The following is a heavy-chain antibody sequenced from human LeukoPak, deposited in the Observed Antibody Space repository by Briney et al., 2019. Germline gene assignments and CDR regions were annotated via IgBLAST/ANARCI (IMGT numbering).Heavy chain of an antibody. CDR2: ISSSSSYI. Sequence: GGSLRPSCAASGFTFSSYSMNWVRQAPGKGLEWVSSISSSSSYIYYADSVKGRFTISRDNAKNSLYLQMNSLRAEDTAVYYCARVAAAGTLVYYYYMDVWGKGATVTVSS. CDR1: GFTFSSYS. D-gene: IGHD6-13*01. J-gene: IGHJ6*03. CDR3: ARVAAAGTLVYYYYMDV. V-gene: IGHV3-21*01.